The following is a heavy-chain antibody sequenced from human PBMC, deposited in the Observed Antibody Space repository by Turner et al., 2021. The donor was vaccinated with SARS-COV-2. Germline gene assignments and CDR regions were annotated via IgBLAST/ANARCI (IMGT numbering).Heavy chain of an antibody. CDR1: GFTFSRYS. CDR2: ISSSSSTI. D-gene: IGHD2-15*01. CDR3: ASTSVVNYGMDV. Sequence: EVQLVESGGGLVQPGGSLRLAWAASGFTFSRYSMNWVRQAPGKGREWVSYISSSSSTIYYADSVKGRFTISRDNAKNSLYLQMNSLRAEETAVYYCASTSVVNYGMDVWGQGTTVTVSS. V-gene: IGHV3-48*01. J-gene: IGHJ6*02.